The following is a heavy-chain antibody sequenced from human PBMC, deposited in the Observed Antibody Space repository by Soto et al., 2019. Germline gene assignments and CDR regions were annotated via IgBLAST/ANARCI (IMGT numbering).Heavy chain of an antibody. CDR1: GYTFTSYG. Sequence: QVQLVQSGAEVKKPGASVKVSCKASGYTFTSYGISWVRQAPGQGLEWMGWISAYNGNTNYAQKLQGRVTMTTDTPTSTAYMELRSLRSDDTAVYYCARDGIVLVPAANRGTLDLWGRGTLVTVSS. V-gene: IGHV1-18*01. D-gene: IGHD2-2*01. J-gene: IGHJ2*01. CDR3: ARDGIVLVPAANRGTLDL. CDR2: ISAYNGNT.